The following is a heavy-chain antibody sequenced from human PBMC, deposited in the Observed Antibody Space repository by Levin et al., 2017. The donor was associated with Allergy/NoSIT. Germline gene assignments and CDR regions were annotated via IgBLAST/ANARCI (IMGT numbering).Heavy chain of an antibody. V-gene: IGHV3-33*01. J-gene: IGHJ3*01. CDR2: IWYDGSNK. CDR1: GFTFSSYG. D-gene: IGHD3-16*01. Sequence: GESLKISCAASGFTFSSYGMHWVRQAPGKGLEWVAVIWYDGSNKYYGDSVKGRFTISRDNSNNTLYLQMNSLRAEDTAVYYCARGGDAFDVWGQGTMVTVSS. CDR3: ARGGDAFDV.